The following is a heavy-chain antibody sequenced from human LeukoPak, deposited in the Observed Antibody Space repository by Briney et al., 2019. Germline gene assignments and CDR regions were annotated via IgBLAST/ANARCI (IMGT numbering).Heavy chain of an antibody. J-gene: IGHJ5*02. CDR1: GYTFINNW. V-gene: IGHV1-46*01. CDR2: INPTGTTT. D-gene: IGHD3-10*01. CDR3: ARDNSVGDIAWWFDP. Sequence: GASVKVSCKASGYTFINNWMHWVRQAPGQGLEWVGLINPTGTTTLYAQKFQGRVTLTRDMPMSTDYMELRSLKSEDTAVYYCARDNSVGDIAWWFDPWGQGTLVTVSS.